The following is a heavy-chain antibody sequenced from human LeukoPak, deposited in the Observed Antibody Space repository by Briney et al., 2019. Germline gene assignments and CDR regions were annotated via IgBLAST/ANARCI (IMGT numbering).Heavy chain of an antibody. Sequence: SETLSLTCAVYGGSFSGYYWSWIRQPPGKGLEWIGEINHSGSTNYNPSLKSRVTISVDTSKNQFSLKLSSVTAADTAVYYCARPYGSGSYYNDWGQGTLVTVSS. CDR3: ARPYGSGSYYND. D-gene: IGHD3-10*01. CDR1: GGSFSGYY. V-gene: IGHV4-34*01. CDR2: INHSGST. J-gene: IGHJ4*02.